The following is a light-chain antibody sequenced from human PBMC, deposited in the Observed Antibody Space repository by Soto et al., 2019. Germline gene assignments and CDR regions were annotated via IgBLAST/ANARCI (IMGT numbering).Light chain of an antibody. Sequence: EMVLTQSPGTLSLSPGERATLSCRASQSVTSNYLARYQQKPGQAPRLLIYGASSRATGIPDRFSGSGSGTDFTLTISRLEPKDFAVYYCHQYDTSPGTFGQGTKVAIK. CDR3: HQYDTSPGT. CDR2: GAS. J-gene: IGKJ1*01. V-gene: IGKV3-20*01. CDR1: QSVTSNY.